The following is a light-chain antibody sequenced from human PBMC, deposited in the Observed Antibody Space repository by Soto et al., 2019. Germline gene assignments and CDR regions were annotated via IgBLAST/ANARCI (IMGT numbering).Light chain of an antibody. V-gene: IGLV1-51*01. Sequence: QSVMTQPPSVSAAPGQKVTISCSGSSSNIGGNSVSWYQQLPGTAPNLLIYDDDKRPSGIPDRFSGSKSGTSATLGITGFQTGDEADYYCGSWDSSLSAYVFATGTKVTVL. CDR3: GSWDSSLSAYV. CDR1: SSNIGGNS. CDR2: DDD. J-gene: IGLJ1*01.